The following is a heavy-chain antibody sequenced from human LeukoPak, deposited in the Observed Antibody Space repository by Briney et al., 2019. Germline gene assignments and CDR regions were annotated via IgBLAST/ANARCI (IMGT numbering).Heavy chain of an antibody. D-gene: IGHD1-26*01. J-gene: IGHJ4*02. CDR3: ARSDGGSENY. CDR1: GFTFSSYG. CDR2: ISSTGSYI. Sequence: GGALRLSCATSGFTFSSYGMNWVREAPGKGLEWVSSISSTGSYIFYAHSVKGRFTISRDDAKNSVYLQMNSLRDEDTAVYYCARSDGGSENYWGQGILATVSS. V-gene: IGHV3-21*06.